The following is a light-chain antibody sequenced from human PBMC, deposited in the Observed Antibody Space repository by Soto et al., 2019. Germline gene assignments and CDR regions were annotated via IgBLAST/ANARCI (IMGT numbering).Light chain of an antibody. CDR2: GTS. Sequence: VYKQSSCTLSVFPEERSTLSSKAIQSVDPSYLCWFQQRPGQAPRLLIYGTSNRATGIPDRFSGSGSGTDFTLTISRVAPEDIAVYFCQQYGGSAGWTFGQGTKVDI. V-gene: IGKV3-20*01. CDR3: QQYGGSAGWT. CDR1: QSVDPSY. J-gene: IGKJ1*01.